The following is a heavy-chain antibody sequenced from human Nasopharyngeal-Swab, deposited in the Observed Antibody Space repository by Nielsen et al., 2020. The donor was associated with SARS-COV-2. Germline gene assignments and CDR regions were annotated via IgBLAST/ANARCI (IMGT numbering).Heavy chain of an antibody. CDR1: GGSISSDY. CDR2: IYYIGST. J-gene: IGHJ6*03. CDR3: ARRPAAHHMDV. Sequence: SETLSLTCTVSGGSISSDYWSWIRQPPGKGLEWIGYIYYIGSTNYNPSLNSRVTISVDTSKNQFSLKLSSVTAADTAVYYCARRPAAHHMDVWGKGTTVTVSS. D-gene: IGHD2-2*01. V-gene: IGHV4-59*01.